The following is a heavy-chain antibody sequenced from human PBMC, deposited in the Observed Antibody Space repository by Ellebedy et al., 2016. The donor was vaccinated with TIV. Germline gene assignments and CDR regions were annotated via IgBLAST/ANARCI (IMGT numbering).Heavy chain of an antibody. V-gene: IGHV3-74*01. CDR1: GFTFSRYW. Sequence: GESLKISCVVSGFTFSRYWMHWVRQAPGKGLVWVSRINRDGTTTDYAGSVEGRVTSSRDNAKNTVYLHMNSLRADDTAVYYCARGGFDAYYLDYWGQGILVTVSS. CDR2: INRDGTTT. J-gene: IGHJ4*02. CDR3: ARGGFDAYYLDY.